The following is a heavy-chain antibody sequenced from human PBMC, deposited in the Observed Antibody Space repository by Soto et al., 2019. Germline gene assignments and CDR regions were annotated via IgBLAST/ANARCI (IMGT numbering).Heavy chain of an antibody. CDR1: GFTFSSYA. Sequence: EVQLLESGGGLVQPGGSLRLSCAASGFTFSSYAMSWVRQAPGKGLEWVSAISGSGGSTYYADSVKGRFTISRDNSKNTLYLQMNSLRAEDTAVYCCAKDPTFGLAGYSSGWYRDWGQGTLVTVSS. D-gene: IGHD6-19*01. CDR2: ISGSGGST. J-gene: IGHJ4*02. CDR3: AKDPTFGLAGYSSGWYRD. V-gene: IGHV3-23*01.